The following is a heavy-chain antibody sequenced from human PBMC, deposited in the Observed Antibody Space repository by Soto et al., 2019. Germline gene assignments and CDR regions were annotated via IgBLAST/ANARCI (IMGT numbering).Heavy chain of an antibody. CDR2: IDHSGGT. Sequence: QVQLQQWGAGLSKPSETLSLTCAVYGGSFSGYYWSWIRQPPGKGLEWIGEIDHSGGTTYNPSLKSRVTISVDTSKTPFSLKLSSVTAADTAVYYCARGRLGGAANWGQGTLVTVSS. CDR3: ARGRLGGAAN. J-gene: IGHJ4*02. D-gene: IGHD3-16*01. CDR1: GGSFSGYY. V-gene: IGHV4-34*01.